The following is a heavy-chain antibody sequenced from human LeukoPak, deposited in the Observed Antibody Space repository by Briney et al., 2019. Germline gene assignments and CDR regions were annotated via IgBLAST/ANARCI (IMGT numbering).Heavy chain of an antibody. J-gene: IGHJ4*02. CDR2: IYYSGST. CDR3: ARAQGWNHYGSGSYYSYFDY. D-gene: IGHD3-10*01. CDR1: GGSISSYY. Sequence: SETLSLTCTVSGGSISSYYWSWIRQPPGKGLEWIGYIYYSGSTNYNPSLKSRVTISVDTSKNQFSLKLSSVTAADTAVYYCARAQGWNHYGSGSYYSYFDYWGQGTLVTVSS. V-gene: IGHV4-59*01.